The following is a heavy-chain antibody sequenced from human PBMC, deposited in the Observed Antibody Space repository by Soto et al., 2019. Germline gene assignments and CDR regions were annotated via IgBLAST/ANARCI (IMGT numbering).Heavy chain of an antibody. J-gene: IGHJ6*02. CDR3: ARRSRASDYYYYGMDV. CDR1: GGTFSSYA. Sequence: ASVKVSCKASGGTFSSYAISWVRQAPGQGLEWMGGIIPIFGTANYAQKFQGRVTITADESTSTAYMELSSLRSEDTAVYHCARRSRASDYYYYGMDVWGQGTTVTVSS. CDR2: IIPIFGTA. V-gene: IGHV1-69*13.